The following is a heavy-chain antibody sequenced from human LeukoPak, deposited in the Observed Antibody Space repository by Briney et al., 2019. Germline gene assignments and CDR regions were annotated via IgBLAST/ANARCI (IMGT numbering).Heavy chain of an antibody. CDR1: GFTFSNAW. CDR3: LPPRPRQIMTTVEELKSNWFDP. Sequence: PGGSLRLSCAASGFTFSNAWMIWVRQAPGKGLEWVGRIKNKAEGGTTDYAAPVKGRFIISRDDSENTVYLQMNSLKTEDTAVYYCLPPRPRQIMTTVEELKSNWFDPWGQGTLVTVSS. J-gene: IGHJ5*02. V-gene: IGHV3-15*01. CDR2: IKNKAEGGTT. D-gene: IGHD4-23*01.